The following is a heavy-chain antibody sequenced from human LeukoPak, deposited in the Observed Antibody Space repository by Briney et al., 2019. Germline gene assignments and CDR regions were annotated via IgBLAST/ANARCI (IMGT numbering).Heavy chain of an antibody. J-gene: IGHJ1*01. CDR3: ARADALDATVRYLLTYFQH. Sequence: ASVKVSCKASGYTFTGYYMHWVRQAPGRGLEWMGWINPNSGGTNYAQKFQGRVTMTRDTSISTAYMELSRLRSDDTAVYYCARADALDATVRYLLTYFQHWGQGTLVTVSS. D-gene: IGHD4-17*01. CDR2: INPNSGGT. CDR1: GYTFTGYY. V-gene: IGHV1-2*02.